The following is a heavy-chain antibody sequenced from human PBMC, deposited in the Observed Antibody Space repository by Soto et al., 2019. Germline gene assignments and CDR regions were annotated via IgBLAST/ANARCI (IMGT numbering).Heavy chain of an antibody. Sequence: SEALSLTCTVSGGSISVHSYYWTWIRQPPEKGLEWIGSSYYSWTTYFNPSLKSRKTISVDTSKNHLSLRLTSVTAADTAIYYCTTRYNWNDNSFAPWGPGALVT. CDR2: SYYSWTT. D-gene: IGHD1-20*01. CDR3: TTRYNWNDNSFAP. J-gene: IGHJ5*02. CDR1: GGSISVHSYY. V-gene: IGHV4-39*02.